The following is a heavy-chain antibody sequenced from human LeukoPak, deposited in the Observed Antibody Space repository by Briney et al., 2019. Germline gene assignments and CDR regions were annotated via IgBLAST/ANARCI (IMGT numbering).Heavy chain of an antibody. D-gene: IGHD1-26*01. CDR2: IYHSGST. V-gene: IGHV4-4*02. J-gene: IGHJ6*02. CDR1: GGSISSSNW. CDR3: ARVVIVGVATHPGDYYGMDV. Sequence: PSGTLSLTCAVSGGSISSSNWWSWVRQPPGKGLEWIGEIYHSGSTNYNPSLKSRVTISVDKSKNQFSLKLSSATAADTAVYYCARVVIVGVATHPGDYYGMDVWGQGTTVTVSS.